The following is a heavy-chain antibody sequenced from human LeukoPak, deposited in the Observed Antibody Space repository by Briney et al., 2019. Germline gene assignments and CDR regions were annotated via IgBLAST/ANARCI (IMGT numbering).Heavy chain of an antibody. CDR2: INSDGSST. V-gene: IGHV3-74*01. D-gene: IGHD1-26*01. CDR3: ARVYRRGSYYWFDP. Sequence: GGSLRLSCAASGFTFSSYWMHWVRQAPGKGLVWVSRINSDGSSTSYADSVKGRFTISRDNAKNTLYLQMNSLRAEDTAVYYCARVYRRGSYYWFDPWGQGTLVTVSS. CDR1: GFTFSSYW. J-gene: IGHJ5*02.